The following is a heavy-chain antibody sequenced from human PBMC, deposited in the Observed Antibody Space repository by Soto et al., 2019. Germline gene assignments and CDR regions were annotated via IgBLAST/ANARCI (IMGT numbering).Heavy chain of an antibody. V-gene: IGHV3-23*01. CDR2: ISGSGGST. Sequence: GGSLRLSCAASGFTFSSYAMSWVRQAPGKGLEWVSAISGSGGSTYYADSVKGRFTISRDNSKNTLYRQMNSLRAEDTAVYYCAKAWVLLWFGELSPFDYWGQGTLVTVSS. J-gene: IGHJ4*02. CDR3: AKAWVLLWFGELSPFDY. CDR1: GFTFSSYA. D-gene: IGHD3-10*01.